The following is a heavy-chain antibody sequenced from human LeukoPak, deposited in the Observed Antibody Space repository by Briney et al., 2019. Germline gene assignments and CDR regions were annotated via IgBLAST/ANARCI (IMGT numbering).Heavy chain of an antibody. D-gene: IGHD3-10*01. V-gene: IGHV1-69*01. CDR2: IITIFGTA. J-gene: IGHJ6*03. CDR1: GGTFSSYA. CDR3: ARGYYGSGSYSPMDV. Sequence: SVKVSCKSSGGTFSSYAISRVRQAPGQGLEWMGGIITIFGTANYAQKFQGRVTITADESTSTAYMELSSLRSEDTAVYYCARGYYGSGSYSPMDVWGKGTTVTISS.